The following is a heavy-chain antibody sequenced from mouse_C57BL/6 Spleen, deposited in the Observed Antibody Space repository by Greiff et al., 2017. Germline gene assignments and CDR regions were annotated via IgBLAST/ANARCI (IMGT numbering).Heavy chain of an antibody. J-gene: IGHJ2*01. CDR1: GYAFSSSW. V-gene: IGHV1-82*01. Sequence: VQVVESGPELVKPGASVKISCKASGYAFSSSWMNWVKQRPGQGLEWIGRIYPGDGDTNYNGKFKGKATLTADKSSSTAYMQLSSLTSEDSAVYCCARKDVVGGSFDDWGQGTTVTVSS. CDR2: IYPGDGDT. D-gene: IGHD1-1*01. CDR3: ARKDVVGGSFDD.